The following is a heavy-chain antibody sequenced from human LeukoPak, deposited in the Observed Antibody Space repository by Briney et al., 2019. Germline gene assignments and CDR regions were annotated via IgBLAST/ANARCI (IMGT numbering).Heavy chain of an antibody. Sequence: SETLSLTCTVSGGSISTDYWSWIRQPPGKGLEWIGYIYYSGSTNYNPSLKSRVTISVDTSKNQFSLKLSSVTAADTAVYYCARSRELWFDYWGQGTLVTVSS. D-gene: IGHD5-18*01. CDR3: ARSRELWFDY. CDR2: IYYSGST. V-gene: IGHV4-59*12. CDR1: GGSISTDY. J-gene: IGHJ4*02.